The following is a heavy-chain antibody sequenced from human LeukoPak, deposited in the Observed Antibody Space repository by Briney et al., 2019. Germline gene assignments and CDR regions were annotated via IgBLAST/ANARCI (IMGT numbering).Heavy chain of an antibody. CDR3: ARWGGTRQFYFDY. CDR1: GFSLSNYG. J-gene: IGHJ4*02. Sequence: HPGGSLRLSCAASGFSLSNYGLHWVRQGPGKGLEWLAVINYDGSNRYYADSVKGRFTISKDSSENTLYLQTNSLRADDTAMYYCARWGGTRQFYFDYWGQGTLATVSS. CDR2: INYDGSNR. D-gene: IGHD3-16*01. V-gene: IGHV3-33*01.